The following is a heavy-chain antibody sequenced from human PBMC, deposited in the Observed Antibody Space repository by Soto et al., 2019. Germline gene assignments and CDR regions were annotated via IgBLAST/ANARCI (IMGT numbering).Heavy chain of an antibody. Sequence: SETLSLTCTVSGGSISSSSYYWGWIRQPPGKGLEWIGSIYYSGSTYYNPSLKSRVTISVDTSKNQFSLKLSSVTAADTAVYYCASLGASIEETYYYYGMDVWGQGTTVTVSS. J-gene: IGHJ6*02. V-gene: IGHV4-39*01. CDR3: ASLGASIEETYYYYGMDV. CDR2: IYYSGST. D-gene: IGHD1-26*01. CDR1: GGSISSSSYY.